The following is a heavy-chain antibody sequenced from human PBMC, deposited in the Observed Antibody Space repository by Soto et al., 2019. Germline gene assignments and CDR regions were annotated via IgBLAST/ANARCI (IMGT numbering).Heavy chain of an antibody. CDR1: GYSISSGYY. D-gene: IGHD3-3*01. CDR2: IYHSGRT. CDR3: ARGLYYDFWSGYYPFDP. J-gene: IGHJ5*02. Sequence: SETLSLTCAVSGYSISSGYYWGWIRQPPGKGLEWIGSIYHSGRTYYNPSLKSRVTISVDTSKNQFSLKLSSVTAADTAVYYCARGLYYDFWSGYYPFDPWGQGTLVTVSS. V-gene: IGHV4-38-2*01.